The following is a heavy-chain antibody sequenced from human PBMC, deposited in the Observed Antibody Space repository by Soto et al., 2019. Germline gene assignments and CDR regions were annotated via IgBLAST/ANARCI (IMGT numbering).Heavy chain of an antibody. CDR1: GYSFASYW. V-gene: IGHV5-10-1*01. Sequence: GESLKISCKGSGYSFASYWISWVRQMPAKGLGWMGRIDPSDSYANYSPSFQGHVTFSADKSISTAYLQWSSLRASDTAMYYCARHKAFYYDSSGAWGQGTMVTVSS. CDR2: IDPSDSYA. CDR3: ARHKAFYYDSSGA. J-gene: IGHJ5*02. D-gene: IGHD3-22*01.